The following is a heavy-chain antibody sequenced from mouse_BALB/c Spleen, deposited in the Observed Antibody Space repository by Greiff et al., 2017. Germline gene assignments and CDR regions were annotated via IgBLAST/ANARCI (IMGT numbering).Heavy chain of an antibody. CDR1: GFTFSSYG. CDR2: INSNGGST. D-gene: IGHD2-1*01. CDR3: AREGGNPYYYAMDY. J-gene: IGHJ4*01. Sequence: EVQVVESGGGLVQPGGSLKLSCAASGFTFSSYGMSWVRQTPDKRLELVATINSNGGSTYYPDSVKGRFTISRDNAKNTLYLQMSSLKSEDTAMYYCAREGGNPYYYAMDYWGQGTSVTVSS. V-gene: IGHV5-6-3*01.